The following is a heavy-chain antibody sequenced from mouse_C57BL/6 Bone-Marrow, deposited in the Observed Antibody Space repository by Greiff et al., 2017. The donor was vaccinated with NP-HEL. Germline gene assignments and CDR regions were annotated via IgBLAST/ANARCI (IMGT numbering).Heavy chain of an antibody. D-gene: IGHD1-1*01. CDR1: GYTFTSYT. V-gene: IGHV1-4*01. CDR3: ARMFILDW. Sequence: QVQLKQSGAELARPGASVKMSCKASGYTFTSYTMHWVKQRPGKGLEWIGYINPSSGYTTYNQKFKDKATLTADKSSSTAYMQLSSLTSEDSAVYYCARMFILDWWGQGTTLTVSA. CDR2: INPSSGYT. J-gene: IGHJ2*01.